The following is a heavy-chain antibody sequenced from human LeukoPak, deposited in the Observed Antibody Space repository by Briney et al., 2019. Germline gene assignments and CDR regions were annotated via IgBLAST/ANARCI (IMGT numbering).Heavy chain of an antibody. CDR1: GFSFRNSW. CDR2: IRQDGNEI. CDR3: ARDHDYVWGSYRYTLVY. D-gene: IGHD3-16*02. J-gene: IGHJ4*02. Sequence: GGSLRLSCAASGFSFRNSWMSWVRQAPGKGLEWVANIRQDGNEIYYMDSVKGRFTISRDNSKNTLYLQMNSLRAEDTAVYYCARDHDYVWGSYRYTLVYWGQGTLVTVSS. V-gene: IGHV3-7*01.